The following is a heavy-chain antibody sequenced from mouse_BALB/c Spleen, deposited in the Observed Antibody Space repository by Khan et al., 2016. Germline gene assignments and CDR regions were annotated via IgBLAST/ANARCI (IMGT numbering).Heavy chain of an antibody. J-gene: IGHJ3*01. CDR3: ARSPYEYDVGFAY. V-gene: IGHV14-3*02. CDR1: GFNIKDTY. D-gene: IGHD2-4*01. CDR2: IDPANGNT. Sequence: VQLQQPGAELVKPGASVKLSCTASGFNIKDTYMHWVKQRPEQGLEWIGRIDPANGNTKYDPKFQGKATITADTSSNTAYLQLSSLTSEDTAAYYSARSPYEYDVGFAYWGQGTLVTVSA.